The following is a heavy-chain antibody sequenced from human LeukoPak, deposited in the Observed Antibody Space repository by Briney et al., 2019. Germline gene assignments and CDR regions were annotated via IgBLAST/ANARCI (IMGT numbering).Heavy chain of an antibody. CDR1: GGSVTDYY. CDR3: ASRKLGNDY. Sequence: PSESLSLTCTVSGGSVTDYYWSWIRQSPGKGLEWIGYIYYTGTSYNPSLKSRVTISADTSKNQFSLKLISVTAADTAVYYCASRKLGNDYWGQGTLVTVSS. CDR2: IYYTGT. D-gene: IGHD7-27*01. J-gene: IGHJ4*02. V-gene: IGHV4-59*02.